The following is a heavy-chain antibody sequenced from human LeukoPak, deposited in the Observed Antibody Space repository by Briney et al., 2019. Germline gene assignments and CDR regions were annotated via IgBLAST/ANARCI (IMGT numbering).Heavy chain of an antibody. J-gene: IGHJ4*02. CDR1: GGTFNNYP. V-gene: IGHV1-69*01. CDR2: IIPMFGTA. CDR3: ARRSGQINYDSNFDY. D-gene: IGHD3-16*01. Sequence: GASVKVSCKASGGTFNNYPISWVRQAPGQGLEWMGGIIPMFGTANYAQKFQGRLTITADESTSTAYMGLSSLRSEDTAVYYCARRSGQINYDSNFDYWGQGTLVTVSS.